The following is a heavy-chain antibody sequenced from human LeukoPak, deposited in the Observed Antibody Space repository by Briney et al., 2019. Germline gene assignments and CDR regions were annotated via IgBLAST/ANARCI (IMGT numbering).Heavy chain of an antibody. CDR3: ARRSNGSGGGYFAS. J-gene: IGHJ4*02. V-gene: IGHV3-30-3*01. CDR1: GFTFKTHA. CDR2: VSYDGDNN. Sequence: PGKSLRLSCAASGFTFKTHAMDWVRQFPGKGLEWVAGVSYDGDNNYYADSVRGRFTVFRDNSKNTVSLDMDTLTPEDTAVYYCARRSNGSGGGYFASWGQGTLVTVSS. D-gene: IGHD3-10*01.